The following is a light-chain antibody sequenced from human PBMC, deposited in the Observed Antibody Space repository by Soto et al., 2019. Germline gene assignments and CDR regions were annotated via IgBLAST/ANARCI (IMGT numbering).Light chain of an antibody. J-gene: IGKJ1*01. V-gene: IGKV3-20*01. CDR2: GAS. Sequence: EIVLTQSQGPLSLSPGERATLSCRASQSVSNNYLAWYQQKPGQAPRLLIYGASNRATGIPDRFSGSGSGTDFTLTISRLEPEDFAVYYCQQYGSSGTFGQGTKVDIK. CDR3: QQYGSSGT. CDR1: QSVSNNY.